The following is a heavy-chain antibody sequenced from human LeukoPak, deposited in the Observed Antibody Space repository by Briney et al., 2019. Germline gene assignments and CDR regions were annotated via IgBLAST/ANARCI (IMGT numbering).Heavy chain of an antibody. J-gene: IGHJ4*02. V-gene: IGHV3-21*01. CDR3: ARDGAAAAGRYFDY. Sequence: GGSLRLSCAASGFTFSGYSMNWVRQAPGKGLEWVSSISTTSAYIYYADSVKGRLTTSRDNAKSSLYLEMNSLRAEDTAVYYCARDGAAAAGRYFDYWGQGSLVTVSS. CDR2: ISTTSAYI. CDR1: GFTFSGYS. D-gene: IGHD6-13*01.